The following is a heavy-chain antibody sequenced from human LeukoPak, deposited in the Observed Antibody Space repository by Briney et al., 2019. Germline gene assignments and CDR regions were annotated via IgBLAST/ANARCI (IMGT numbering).Heavy chain of an antibody. D-gene: IGHD4-11*01. CDR3: ARWTTTYLDY. V-gene: IGHV1-18*01. Sequence: ASVKVSCKASGYTFSNYGISWVRQAPGQGLEWMGWISAYNGDSNYVQKLQGRVTMTTDTSTRTAYMELRSLRSDDTAVYYCARWTTTYLDYWGQGTLVTVSS. CDR2: ISAYNGDS. J-gene: IGHJ4*02. CDR1: GYTFSNYG.